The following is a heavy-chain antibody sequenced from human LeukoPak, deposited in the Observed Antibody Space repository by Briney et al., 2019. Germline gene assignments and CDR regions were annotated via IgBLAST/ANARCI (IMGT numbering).Heavy chain of an antibody. Sequence: KSSQTLSLTCTVSGGSMSSGDPYWSWIRQPPGKGLEWIGHIHYRGNTYYNPSLKSRATISVDTSNNQFSLELNSVTAADTALYYCARDHYYGSGRTFDYWGQGTLVTVSS. D-gene: IGHD3-10*01. CDR1: GGSMSSGDPY. V-gene: IGHV4-30-4*01. CDR2: IHYRGNT. J-gene: IGHJ4*02. CDR3: ARDHYYGSGRTFDY.